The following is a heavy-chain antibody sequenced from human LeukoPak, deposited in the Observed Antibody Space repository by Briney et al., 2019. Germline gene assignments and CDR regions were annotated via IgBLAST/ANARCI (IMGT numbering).Heavy chain of an antibody. CDR3: ARPLITMIEAIDY. V-gene: IGHV3-23*01. CDR2: ISGSGGST. CDR1: GFTFSSYG. D-gene: IGHD3-22*01. Sequence: GGSLRLSCAASGFTFSSYGMSWVRQAPGKGLEWVSAISGSGGSTYYADSVKGRFTISRDNSKNTLYLQMNSLRAEDTAVYYRARPLITMIEAIDYWGQGTLVTVSS. J-gene: IGHJ4*02.